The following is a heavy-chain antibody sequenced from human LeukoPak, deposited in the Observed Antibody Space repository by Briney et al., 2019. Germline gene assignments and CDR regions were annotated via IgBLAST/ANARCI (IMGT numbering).Heavy chain of an antibody. V-gene: IGHV6-1*01. CDR1: GDSVSTASNA. J-gene: IGHJ4*02. Sequence: SQTLSLTCAISGDSVSTASNAWYWIRQSPSRGLEWLGRTYYNSKWYTDYAVSVSGRTTINPDTSRNQLSLQLSFVAPEDTAVYYCARSQDYDSSGYYVTSFDYWGQGTLVTVSS. D-gene: IGHD3-22*01. CDR3: ARSQDYDSSGYYVTSFDY. CDR2: TYYNSKWYT.